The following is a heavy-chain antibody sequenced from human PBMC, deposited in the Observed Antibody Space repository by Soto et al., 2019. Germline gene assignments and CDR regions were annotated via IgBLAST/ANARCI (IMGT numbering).Heavy chain of an antibody. CDR2: ISYSGST. CDR1: GGSISSSSHH. D-gene: IGHD6-13*01. CDR3: SGDSSTWVWGGY. Sequence: SETLSLTCSVSGGSISSSSHHWGWIRQPPGEGLEWIGTISYSGSTFYNPSLKSRVSVTADTSKNRSPLRLTSVTAADTAVYFCSGDSSTWVWGGYWGQGTLVTVSS. J-gene: IGHJ4*02. V-gene: IGHV4-39*01.